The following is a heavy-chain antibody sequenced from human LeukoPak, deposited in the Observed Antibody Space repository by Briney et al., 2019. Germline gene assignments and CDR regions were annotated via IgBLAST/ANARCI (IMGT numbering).Heavy chain of an antibody. D-gene: IGHD1-14*01. J-gene: IGHJ4*02. Sequence: GGSLRLSCAASGFSFFKYWMTWVRQAPGKGLEWVANIKKDGSQKDYVDSVKGRFTISRDNSKNTLYLQMNSLRAEDTAVYYCAKAPTGTTNNFDYWGLGTLVTVSS. CDR1: GFSFFKYW. CDR2: IKKDGSQK. V-gene: IGHV3-7*03. CDR3: AKAPTGTTNNFDY.